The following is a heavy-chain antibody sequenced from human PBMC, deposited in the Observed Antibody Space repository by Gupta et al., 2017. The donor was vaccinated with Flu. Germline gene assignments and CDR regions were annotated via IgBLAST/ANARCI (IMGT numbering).Heavy chain of an antibody. Sequence: QLQLQESGPGLVKPSETLSLTCTVSGDSISSGTYYWGWIRQPPGKGLEWIGSIYYSGSTYYKPSLKSRVTISVDTSKNQFSLNLSSVTAADTAVYYCARQNRRKYQLLYQWFDPWGQGTLVTVSS. CDR3: ARQNRRKYQLLYQWFDP. J-gene: IGHJ5*02. V-gene: IGHV4-39*01. D-gene: IGHD2-2*02. CDR1: GDSISSGTYY. CDR2: IYYSGST.